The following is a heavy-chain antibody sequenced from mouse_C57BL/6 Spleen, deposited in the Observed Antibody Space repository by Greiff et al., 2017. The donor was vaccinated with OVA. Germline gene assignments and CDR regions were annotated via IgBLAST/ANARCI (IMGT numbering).Heavy chain of an antibody. D-gene: IGHD1-1*01. V-gene: IGHV1-64*01. CDR1: GYTFTSYW. CDR3: ARSGVVATKGDFDY. Sequence: QVQLQQPGAELVKPGASVKLSCKASGYTFTSYWMHWVKQRPGQGLEWIGMIHPNSGSTNYNEKFKSKATLTVDKSSSTAYMQLSSLTSEDSAVYYCARSGVVATKGDFDYWGQGTTLTVSS. CDR2: IHPNSGST. J-gene: IGHJ2*01.